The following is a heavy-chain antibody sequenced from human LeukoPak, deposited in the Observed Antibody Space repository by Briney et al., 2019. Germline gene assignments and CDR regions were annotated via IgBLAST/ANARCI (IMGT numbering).Heavy chain of an antibody. CDR3: ARGWDSSGYYPPNIHFDF. V-gene: IGHV4-59*01. J-gene: IGHJ4*02. CDR1: GGSISSYY. D-gene: IGHD3-22*01. CDR2: IYYSGST. Sequence: SETLSLTCTVSGGSISSYYWSWIRQPPGEGLEWIGYIYYSGSTNYNPSLKSRVTISVDTSKNQFSLKLSSVTAADTAVYYCARGWDSSGYYPPNIHFDFWGQGTLVTVSS.